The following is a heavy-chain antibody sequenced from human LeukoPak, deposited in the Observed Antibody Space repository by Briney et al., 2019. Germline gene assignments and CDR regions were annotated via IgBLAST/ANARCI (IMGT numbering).Heavy chain of an antibody. Sequence: PSKTLSLTCTVSGGSISSYYWSWIRQPPGKGLEWIGYIYYSGSTNYNPSLKSRVTISVDTSKNQFSLKLSSVTAADTAVYYCARELGIAAAGYNWFDPWGQGTLVTVSS. CDR1: GGSISSYY. V-gene: IGHV4-59*12. J-gene: IGHJ5*02. CDR3: ARELGIAAAGYNWFDP. CDR2: IYYSGST. D-gene: IGHD6-13*01.